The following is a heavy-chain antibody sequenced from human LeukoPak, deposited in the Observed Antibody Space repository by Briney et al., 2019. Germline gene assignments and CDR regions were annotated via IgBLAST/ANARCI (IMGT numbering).Heavy chain of an antibody. V-gene: IGHV3-23*01. CDR1: GFTFSSYA. CDR3: AKGLYDSSGYYYEDI. Sequence: PGGSLRLSCAASGFTFSSYAMSWVRQAPGKGLEWVSAISGSGGSTYYADSVKGRFTIPRDNSKNTLYLQMNSLRAEDTAVYYCAKGLYDSSGYYYEDIWGQGTMVTVSS. CDR2: ISGSGGST. J-gene: IGHJ3*02. D-gene: IGHD3-22*01.